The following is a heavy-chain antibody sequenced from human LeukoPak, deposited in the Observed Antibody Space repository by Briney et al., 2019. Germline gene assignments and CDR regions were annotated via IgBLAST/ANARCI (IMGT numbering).Heavy chain of an antibody. J-gene: IGHJ4*02. V-gene: IGHV3-30*18. Sequence: GGSLRLSRAASGFTFSSYGMHWVRQAPGKGLEWVAVRSYDGSNKYYADSVKGRFTISRDNSENTLYLQMNSLRAEDTAVYYCAKEQYYYDSSGYYAVDYWGQGTLVTVSS. CDR3: AKEQYYYDSSGYYAVDY. CDR2: RSYDGSNK. CDR1: GFTFSSYG. D-gene: IGHD3-22*01.